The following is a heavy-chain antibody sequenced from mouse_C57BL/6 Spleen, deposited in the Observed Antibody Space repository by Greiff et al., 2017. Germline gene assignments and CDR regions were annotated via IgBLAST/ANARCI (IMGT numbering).Heavy chain of an antibody. CDR2: IGRNSGGT. CDR1: GYTFTSYW. Sequence: VKLLQPGAELVKPGASVKLSCKASGYTFTSYWMHWVKQRPGRGLEWIGRIGRNSGGTKYNEKFKSKATLTVDKPYITAYMQLSSLTSEDSSAYYCAHDFDYWGQGTTLTVSS. V-gene: IGHV1-72*01. CDR3: AHDFDY. J-gene: IGHJ2*01. D-gene: IGHD2-3*01.